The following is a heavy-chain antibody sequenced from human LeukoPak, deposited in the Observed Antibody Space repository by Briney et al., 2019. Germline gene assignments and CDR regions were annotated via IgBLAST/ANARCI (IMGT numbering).Heavy chain of an antibody. CDR1: GGSISSGGYY. D-gene: IGHD2-15*01. CDR3: ARDSDCSGGSCYDY. Sequence: SETLSLTCTVSGGSISSGGYYWSWTRQHPGKGLEWIGYIYYSGSTYYNPSLKSRVTISVDTSKNQFSLKLSSVTAADTAVYYCARDSDCSGGSCYDYWGQGTLVTVSS. V-gene: IGHV4-31*03. CDR2: IYYSGST. J-gene: IGHJ4*02.